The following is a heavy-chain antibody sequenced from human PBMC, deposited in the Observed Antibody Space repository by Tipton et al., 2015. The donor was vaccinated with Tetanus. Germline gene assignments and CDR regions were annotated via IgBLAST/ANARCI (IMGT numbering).Heavy chain of an antibody. CDR1: GYTFTGYY. CDR3: ARDRGYYFYYGMDV. Sequence: QLVQSGAEVKKPGASVKVSCKASGYTFTGYYIYWVRQAPGQGLEWMGWIDSNSGCTVYAQKFQGRVTMTRDASISSVYMELNSPRSDDAVVCYCARDRGYYFYYGMDVWGPETAVAVS. V-gene: IGHV1-2*02. CDR2: IDSNSGCT. J-gene: IGHJ6*02.